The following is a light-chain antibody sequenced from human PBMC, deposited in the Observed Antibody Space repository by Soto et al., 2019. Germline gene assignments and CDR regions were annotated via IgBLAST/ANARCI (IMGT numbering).Light chain of an antibody. CDR2: AAS. Sequence: DIQMTRSPSSLSASVGDRVTITCRANQSVSDSLNWYQQKPGKVPKLLIYAASSLRSGVPSRISGSGSGTDFTLTISSLQPEDFATYYCHQSYSNPQTFGQGTKVETK. CDR3: HQSYSNPQT. J-gene: IGKJ1*01. CDR1: QSVSDS. V-gene: IGKV1-39*01.